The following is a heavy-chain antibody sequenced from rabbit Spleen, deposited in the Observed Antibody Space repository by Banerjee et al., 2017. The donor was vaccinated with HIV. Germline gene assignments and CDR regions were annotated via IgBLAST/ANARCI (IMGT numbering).Heavy chain of an antibody. CDR2: IYGGSVVNA. CDR1: GFSFSSSYW. CDR3: TGDAAGREDFNL. V-gene: IGHV1S45*01. D-gene: IGHD4-2*01. Sequence: QEQLEESGGDLVKPEGSLTLTCTASGFSFSSSYWICWVRQAPGKGPEWIACIYGGSVVNARYASWAKGRFTISKTSSTAVTLQMTSLTAADTATYFCTGDAAGREDFNLWGPGTLVTVS. J-gene: IGHJ4*01.